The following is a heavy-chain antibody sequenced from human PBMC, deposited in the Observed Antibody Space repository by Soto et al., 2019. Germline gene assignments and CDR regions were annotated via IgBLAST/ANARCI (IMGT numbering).Heavy chain of an antibody. CDR2: IWYDGSNK. D-gene: IGHD5-18*01. Sequence: GGSLRLSCAASGFTFSSYGMHWVRQAPGKGLEWVAVIWYDGSNKYYADSVKGRFTISRDNSKNTLYLQMNSLRAEDTAVYYCARYGGYSYGSVYFDYWGQGTLVTVSS. V-gene: IGHV3-33*01. CDR1: GFTFSSYG. CDR3: ARYGGYSYGSVYFDY. J-gene: IGHJ4*02.